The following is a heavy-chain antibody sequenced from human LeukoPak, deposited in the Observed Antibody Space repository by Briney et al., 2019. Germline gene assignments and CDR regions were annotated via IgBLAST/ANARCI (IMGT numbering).Heavy chain of an antibody. D-gene: IGHD2-2*01. Sequence: SETLPLTCTVSGGSISSYYWSWIRQPPGKGLEWIGYIYYSGSTNYNPSLKSRVTISVDTSKNQFSLKLSSVTAADTAVYYCARRYQLGYGMDVWGQGTTVTVSS. V-gene: IGHV4-59*08. J-gene: IGHJ6*02. CDR2: IYYSGST. CDR3: ARRYQLGYGMDV. CDR1: GGSISSYY.